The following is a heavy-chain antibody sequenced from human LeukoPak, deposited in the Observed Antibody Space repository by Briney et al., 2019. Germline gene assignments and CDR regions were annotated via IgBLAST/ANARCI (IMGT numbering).Heavy chain of an antibody. CDR1: GGSISSYY. V-gene: IGHV4-59*01. Sequence: SQTLSLTCIVSGGSISSYYWSWIRQPPGKGLEWIGYIYYSGSTKYNPSLKSRVTISVDTSKNQFSLKLSSMTAADTAVYYCARDKGTRFDFEYWGQGTLVTVSS. CDR2: IYYSGST. J-gene: IGHJ4*02. CDR3: ARDKGTRFDFEY.